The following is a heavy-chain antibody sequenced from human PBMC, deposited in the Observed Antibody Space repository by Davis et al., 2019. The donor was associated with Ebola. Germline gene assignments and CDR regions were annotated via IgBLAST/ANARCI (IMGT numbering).Heavy chain of an antibody. CDR1: GVSFSGYY. J-gene: IGHJ4*02. V-gene: IGHV4-34*01. D-gene: IGHD3-3*01. CDR2: INHSGST. CDR3: ARGDFWSGYREFDY. Sequence: PSETLSLTCAVYGVSFSGYYCSWIRQPPGKGLEWIGEINHSGSTNYNPSLKSRVTISVDTSKNQFSLKLSSVTAADTAVYYCARGDFWSGYREFDYWGQGTLVTVSS.